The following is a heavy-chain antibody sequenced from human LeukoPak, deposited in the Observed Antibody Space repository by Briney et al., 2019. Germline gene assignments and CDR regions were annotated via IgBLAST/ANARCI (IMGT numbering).Heavy chain of an antibody. D-gene: IGHD6-6*01. Sequence: PGGSPRLSCAASGFTFSTYAMNWVRQAPGKGLEWVSSLTTTGSDTYYADSVKGRFTISRDNAKNSLYLQMNSLRAEDTAVYYCARDHLAPYFASYSSSSGTFDNWGQGTLVTVSS. J-gene: IGHJ4*02. CDR1: GFTFSTYA. V-gene: IGHV3-21*01. CDR3: ARDHLAPYFASYSSSSGTFDN. CDR2: LTTTGSDT.